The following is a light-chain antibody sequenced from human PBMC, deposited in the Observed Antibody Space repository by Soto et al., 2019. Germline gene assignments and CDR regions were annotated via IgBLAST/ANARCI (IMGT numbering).Light chain of an antibody. CDR2: TAS. Sequence: IQMTQSPPSLSASVGDSLTIPCRARPSIRAYVTWYQQKPGTAPKLLIDTASTLQIGVPSRFSGSGSGTAFTLTISSLQPEDFATYYCQPTYRTPLNFGRGTRLYIK. J-gene: IGKJ5*01. CDR1: PSIRAY. CDR3: QPTYRTPLN. V-gene: IGKV1-39*01.